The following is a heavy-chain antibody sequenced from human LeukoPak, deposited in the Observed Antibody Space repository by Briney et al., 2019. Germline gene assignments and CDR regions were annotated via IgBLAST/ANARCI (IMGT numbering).Heavy chain of an antibody. Sequence: SETLSLTCAVYGGSFSGYYWSWIRQHPGKGLEWIGYIYYSGSTYYNPSLKSRVTISVDTSKNQFSLKLSSVTAADTAVYYCARDSPGYCTNGVCFDWGQGTLVTVSS. CDR3: ARDSPGYCTNGVCFD. J-gene: IGHJ4*02. CDR1: GGSFSGYY. CDR2: IYYSGST. D-gene: IGHD2-8*01. V-gene: IGHV4-31*11.